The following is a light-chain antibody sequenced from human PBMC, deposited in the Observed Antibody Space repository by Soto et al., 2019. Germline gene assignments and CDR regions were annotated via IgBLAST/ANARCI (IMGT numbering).Light chain of an antibody. V-gene: IGKV1-27*01. CDR2: AAS. Sequence: DIQMTQSPSSLSASVGDRVTITCRASQGISDYLAWYQQKPGKVPKLLIYAASTLQPGVPSRFSGSGSGTDFTLTISSLQPEDVATYYCQKYNSAPTFGQGTKVDI. J-gene: IGKJ1*01. CDR1: QGISDY. CDR3: QKYNSAPT.